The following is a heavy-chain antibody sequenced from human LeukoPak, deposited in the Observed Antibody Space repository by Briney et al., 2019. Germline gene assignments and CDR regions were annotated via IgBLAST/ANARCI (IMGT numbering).Heavy chain of an antibody. CDR2: INPSGGST. V-gene: IGHV1-46*01. CDR1: GYTFTSYY. Sequence: ASVKVSCKASGYTFTSYYIHWMRQAPGQGLEWMGMINPSGGSTSYAQKFQGRVTMTRDTSISTAYMELSRLRSDDTAVYYCARATLEYSSGSNWFDPWGQGTLVTVSS. J-gene: IGHJ5*02. D-gene: IGHD6-19*01. CDR3: ARATLEYSSGSNWFDP.